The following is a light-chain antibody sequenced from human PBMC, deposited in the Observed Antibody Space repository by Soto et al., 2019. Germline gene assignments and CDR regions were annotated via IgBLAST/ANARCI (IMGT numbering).Light chain of an antibody. V-gene: IGKV3-11*01. J-gene: IGKJ5*01. CDR3: QQRSNWHTIA. CDR2: DAT. Sequence: ESVLTQCPGIRYLSPGERSTLSCRASQTVSDFVAWYQQTPGQAPRLLIYDATNRANGIPARFSGSGSGTDLTLTISSLETEDFAVYYCQQRSNWHTIAFGQGTRLEIK. CDR1: QTVSDF.